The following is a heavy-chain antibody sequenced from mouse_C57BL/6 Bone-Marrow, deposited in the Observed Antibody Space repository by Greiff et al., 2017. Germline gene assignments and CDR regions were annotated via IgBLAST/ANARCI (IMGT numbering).Heavy chain of an antibody. V-gene: IGHV14-4*01. CDR2: IDPENGDT. Sequence: EVQLVESGAELVRPGASVKLSCTASGFNIKDDYMHWVKQRPEQGLEWIGWIDPENGDTEYASKFQGKATITADTSSNTAYLQLSSLTSEDTAGYYCTNYGKGYWGQGTTLTVSS. CDR1: GFNIKDDY. CDR3: TNYGKGY. J-gene: IGHJ2*01. D-gene: IGHD2-1*01.